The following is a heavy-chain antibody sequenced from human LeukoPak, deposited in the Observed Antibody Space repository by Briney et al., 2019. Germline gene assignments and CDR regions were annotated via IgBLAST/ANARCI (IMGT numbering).Heavy chain of an antibody. J-gene: IGHJ4*02. Sequence: GGSLRLSCAASGFTFSTYAMSWVRQAPGKGLDWVSIISGGGGTTYHADSVKGRFTISRDNSKNTLYLQMNSLRAEDTALYYCAKDDWGAARPLDYWGQGTLVTVSS. D-gene: IGHD6-6*01. CDR2: ISGGGGTT. CDR1: GFTFSTYA. V-gene: IGHV3-23*01. CDR3: AKDDWGAARPLDY.